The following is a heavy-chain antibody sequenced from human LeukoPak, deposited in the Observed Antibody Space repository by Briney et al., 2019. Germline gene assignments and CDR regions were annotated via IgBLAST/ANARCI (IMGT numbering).Heavy chain of an antibody. J-gene: IGHJ6*02. CDR3: ARYDARYGMDV. D-gene: IGHD1-1*01. CDR1: GFTFSSYA. V-gene: IGHV3-30-3*01. Sequence: GGSLRLSCAASGFTFSSYAMHWVRHAPGKGLEWVAVISYDGSNKYYADSVKDRFTISRDNSKNTLYLQMNSLRAEDTAVYYYARYDARYGMDVWGQGTTVTVSS. CDR2: ISYDGSNK.